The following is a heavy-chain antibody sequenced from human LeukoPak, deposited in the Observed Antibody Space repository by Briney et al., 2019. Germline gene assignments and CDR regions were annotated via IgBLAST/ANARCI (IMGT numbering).Heavy chain of an antibody. CDR1: GGSISSSSYY. D-gene: IGHD3-3*01. CDR3: EGSKFLEWLLPDPGAFDI. CDR2: INHSGST. Sequence: SETLSLTWTVSGGSISSSSYYWSWIRQPPGKGLEWIREINHSGSTIYNPSLKTRVTISVDTSKHQFSLKLSSVTTADTAVYYWEGSKFLEWLLPDPGAFDIWGQGTMVTVSS. J-gene: IGHJ3*02. V-gene: IGHV4-39*07.